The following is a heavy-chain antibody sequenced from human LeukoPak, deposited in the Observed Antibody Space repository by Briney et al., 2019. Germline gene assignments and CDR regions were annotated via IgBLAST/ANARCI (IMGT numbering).Heavy chain of an antibody. V-gene: IGHV3-48*01. Sequence: GGSLRLSCAASGFSFSTYGMNWVRQAPGKGLEWVSYISSGSSTIYYADSVKGRLTISRDNAKSSLYLQMNSLRAEDTAVYYCARERSETIDYWGQGTLVPVSS. J-gene: IGHJ4*02. CDR2: ISSGSSTI. CDR3: ARERSETIDY. D-gene: IGHD3-10*01. CDR1: GFSFSTYG.